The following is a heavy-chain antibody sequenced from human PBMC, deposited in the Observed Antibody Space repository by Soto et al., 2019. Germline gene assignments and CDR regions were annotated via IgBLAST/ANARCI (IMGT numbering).Heavy chain of an antibody. Sequence: QVQLQQWGAGLLKPSETLSLTCADYGGFVSSGSYYWSWIRQPPGKGLEWIGEMSHSGGTHFNPSLKSRVTISVDTSKNQCSLKMSSVTAAATALYYCARVERGTATTVVDAFDIWGPGTMVTVSS. D-gene: IGHD1-1*01. CDR1: GGFVSSGSYY. V-gene: IGHV4-34*01. CDR3: ARVERGTATTVVDAFDI. J-gene: IGHJ3*02. CDR2: MSHSGGT.